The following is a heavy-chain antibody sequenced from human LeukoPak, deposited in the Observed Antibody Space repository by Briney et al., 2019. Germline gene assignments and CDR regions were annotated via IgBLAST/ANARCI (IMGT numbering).Heavy chain of an antibody. J-gene: IGHJ4*02. CDR2: ISSSSSYI. CDR3: ARDAYSERDFDY. V-gene: IGHV3-21*01. Sequence: KTGGSLRLSCAASGFTFSNYSMNWVRQAPGKGLKWVSSISSSSSYIYYADSVKGRFTISRDNAKNSLYLQMNSLRAEDTAVYYCARDAYSERDFDYWGQGTLVTVSS. D-gene: IGHD1-1*01. CDR1: GFTFSNYS.